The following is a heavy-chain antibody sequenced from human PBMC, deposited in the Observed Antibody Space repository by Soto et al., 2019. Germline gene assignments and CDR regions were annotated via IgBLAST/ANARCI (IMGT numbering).Heavy chain of an antibody. CDR3: ARALGYSSSLWLHIAFYI. J-gene: IGHJ3*02. V-gene: IGHV1-18*01. CDR1: GYTFTTFG. Sequence: QVQLVPSGAAVKKPGASVKVSCKASGYTFTTFGISWVRQAPGQGLEWMGWIRAYTGNTNYAQMLPGLVTMSTVTSTNTAYMELRGLRSDDTAVYYCARALGYSSSLWLHIAFYIWGQG. D-gene: IGHD6-13*01. CDR2: IRAYTGNT.